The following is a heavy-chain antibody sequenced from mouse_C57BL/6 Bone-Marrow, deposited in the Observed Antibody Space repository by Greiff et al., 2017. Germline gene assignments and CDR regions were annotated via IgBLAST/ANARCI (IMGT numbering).Heavy chain of an antibody. J-gene: IGHJ4*01. CDR2: IDPEDGET. Sequence: EVQLQQSGAELVKPGASVKLSCTASGFNIKDYYMHWVKQRTEQGLAWIGRIDPEDGETKYAPKFQGKATITADTSSNTAYLQLSSLTSEDTAVYYCAREDYDGAMDYWGQGTSVTVSS. CDR1: GFNIKDYY. CDR3: AREDYDGAMDY. D-gene: IGHD2-4*01. V-gene: IGHV14-2*01.